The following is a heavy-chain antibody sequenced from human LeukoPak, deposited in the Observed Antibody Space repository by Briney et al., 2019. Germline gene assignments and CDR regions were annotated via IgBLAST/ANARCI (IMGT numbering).Heavy chain of an antibody. Sequence: GGSLRLSCAASGFTVSSNYMSWVRQAPGKGLEWVSVIYSGGSTYYADSVKGRFTVSRDNSNNTVYLQMNSLRAEDTAVYYCARAGLYSGSGLDFWGQGALVSVSS. CDR2: IYSGGST. V-gene: IGHV3-53*01. J-gene: IGHJ4*02. CDR3: ARAGLYSGSGLDF. D-gene: IGHD5-12*01. CDR1: GFTVSSNY.